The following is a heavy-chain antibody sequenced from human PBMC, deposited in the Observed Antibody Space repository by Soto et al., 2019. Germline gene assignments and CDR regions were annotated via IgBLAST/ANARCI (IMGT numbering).Heavy chain of an antibody. J-gene: IGHJ4*02. CDR1: GFTFSSYP. D-gene: IGHD5-12*01. Sequence: EVQLLESGGGLAQPGGSLRLSCAASGFTFSSYPMSWVRQAPGQGLEWVSGIVASGGITYYADSVKGRFTISRDNSKNTLYLQMKSVRAEDTAVNYCAKNSAATIRGGYDYWGQGTLVTFSS. V-gene: IGHV3-23*01. CDR2: IVASGGIT. CDR3: AKNSAATIRGGYDY.